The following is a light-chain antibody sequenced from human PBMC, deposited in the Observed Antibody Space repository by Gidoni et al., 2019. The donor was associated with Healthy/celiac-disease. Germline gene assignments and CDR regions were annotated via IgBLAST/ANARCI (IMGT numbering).Light chain of an antibody. V-gene: IGKV3-11*01. CDR2: DAS. J-gene: IGKJ4*01. CDR1: QSVSSY. CDR3: QQRSNWPPLT. Sequence: EIVLTQSPATLSLSPGERATLSCRASQSVSSYLAWYQQKPGQAPSLLIYDASNRATGIPARFSGSRSATDFTLPISSLEPEDFAVYYCQQRSNWPPLTFGGGTKVEIK.